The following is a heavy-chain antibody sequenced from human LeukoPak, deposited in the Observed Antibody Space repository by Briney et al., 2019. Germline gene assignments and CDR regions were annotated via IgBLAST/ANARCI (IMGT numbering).Heavy chain of an antibody. V-gene: IGHV3-23*01. CDR1: GFTFSSYA. Sequence: GGSLRLSCAAPGFTFSSYAMSWVRQAPGKGLEWVSAISGSGGSTYYADSVKGRFTISRDNSKNTLYLQMNSLRAEDTAVYYCAKLNYPMITFLGYYFDYWGQGTLVTVSS. CDR2: ISGSGGST. CDR3: AKLNYPMITFLGYYFDY. J-gene: IGHJ4*02. D-gene: IGHD3-16*01.